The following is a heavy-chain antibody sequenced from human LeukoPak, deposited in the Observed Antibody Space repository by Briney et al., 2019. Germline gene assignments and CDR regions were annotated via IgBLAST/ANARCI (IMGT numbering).Heavy chain of an antibody. Sequence: GGSLRLSCAASGFTFSSYAMSWVRQAPGKGLEWVSAISGSGGSAYYADSVKGRFTISRDNSKNTLYLQMNSLRAEDTAVYYCARDRVGCSGGSCYRRGIYYGMDVWGQGTTVTVSS. CDR1: GFTFSSYA. V-gene: IGHV3-23*01. J-gene: IGHJ6*02. D-gene: IGHD2-15*01. CDR3: ARDRVGCSGGSCYRRGIYYGMDV. CDR2: ISGSGGSA.